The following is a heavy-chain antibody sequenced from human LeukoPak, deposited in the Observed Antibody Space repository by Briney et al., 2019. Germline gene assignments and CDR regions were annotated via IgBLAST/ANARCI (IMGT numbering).Heavy chain of an antibody. CDR3: TKDPPFTGGVYSAY. D-gene: IGHD7-27*01. Sequence: GGSLRLSCAVSGFTFSDHYMDWVRQAPGKGLEWVGRSRNKANSYTTEYAASVKGRFTISRDGSKNTLYLQMSSLKTEDTAVYYCTKDPPFTGGVYSAYWGQGTLVTVSS. CDR1: GFTFSDHY. CDR2: SRNKANSYTT. V-gene: IGHV3-72*01. J-gene: IGHJ4*02.